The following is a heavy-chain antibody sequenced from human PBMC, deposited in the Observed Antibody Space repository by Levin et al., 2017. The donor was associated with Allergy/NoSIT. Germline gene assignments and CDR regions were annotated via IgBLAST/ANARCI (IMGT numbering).Heavy chain of an antibody. J-gene: IGHJ4*02. D-gene: IGHD3-9*01. CDR3: TRETGYYSFDY. CDR1: GFAFSVYN. CDR2: ISHSGSTI. Sequence: GGSLRLSCAASGFAFSVYNMHWIRQAPGKGLEWVSYISHSGSTIFYADSVKGRFTISRDNDKNSLYLQMTSLRPDDTAVYFCTRETGYYSFDYWGQGTLVTVSS. V-gene: IGHV3-48*01.